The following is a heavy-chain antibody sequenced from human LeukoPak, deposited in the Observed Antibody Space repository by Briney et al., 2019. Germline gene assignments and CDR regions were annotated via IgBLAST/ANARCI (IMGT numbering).Heavy chain of an antibody. CDR3: AKDGGGSLEWLPPMDV. D-gene: IGHD3-3*01. V-gene: IGHV3-23*01. Sequence: GGSLRLSCAASGFTLSSASMSWVRQAPGKGLEWVSSITGSGASTYYGDSVKGRFTISRDNSKNTLYLQMNRLRAEGTAVYYCAKDGGGSLEWLPPMDVWGQGTTVTVSS. CDR2: ITGSGAST. CDR1: GFTLSSAS. J-gene: IGHJ6*02.